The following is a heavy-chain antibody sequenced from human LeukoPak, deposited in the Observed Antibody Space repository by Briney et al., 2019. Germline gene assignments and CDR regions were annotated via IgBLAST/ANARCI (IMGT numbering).Heavy chain of an antibody. CDR1: GGSISSYY. D-gene: IGHD4-23*01. V-gene: IGHV4-4*07. CDR3: ARDRDYGGNFYAFDI. Sequence: SETLSLTCTVSGGSISSYYRSWIRQPAGKGLEWIGRIYTSGSTNYNPSLKSRVTMSVDTSKNQFSLKLSSVTAADTAVYYCARDRDYGGNFYAFDIWGQGTMVTVSS. J-gene: IGHJ3*02. CDR2: IYTSGST.